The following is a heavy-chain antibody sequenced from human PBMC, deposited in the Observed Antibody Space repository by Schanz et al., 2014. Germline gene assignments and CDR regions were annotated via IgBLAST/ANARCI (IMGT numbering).Heavy chain of an antibody. Sequence: QVQLVQSGAEVQKPGASVMLSCKVSGYTLTDLSMHWVRQAPGKGLEWMGGFDPEDVETIYAQKFQGRVTMTEDTSTDTAYMELSSLRSEDTAVYYCATDHIAAAGSQYFYYYGMGVWGQGTTVTVSS. CDR1: GYTLTDLS. D-gene: IGHD6-13*01. CDR2: FDPEDVET. J-gene: IGHJ6*02. CDR3: ATDHIAAAGSQYFYYYGMGV. V-gene: IGHV1-24*01.